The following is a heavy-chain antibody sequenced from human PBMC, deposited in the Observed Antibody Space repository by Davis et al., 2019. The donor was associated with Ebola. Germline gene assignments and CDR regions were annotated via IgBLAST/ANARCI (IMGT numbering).Heavy chain of an antibody. CDR1: GFNASANY. CDR3: SRVWGWAGFDH. D-gene: IGHD7-27*01. J-gene: IGHJ4*02. V-gene: IGHV3-53*01. Sequence: PGGSLRLSCSVSGFNASANYMGWVRQAPGKGLEWFSVIYSRTGETFYADSAKGRFSLSRDISKNIVYLQMNGLGPDDTAMYYCSRVWGWAGFDHWGQGNLVIVTS. CDR2: IYSRTGET.